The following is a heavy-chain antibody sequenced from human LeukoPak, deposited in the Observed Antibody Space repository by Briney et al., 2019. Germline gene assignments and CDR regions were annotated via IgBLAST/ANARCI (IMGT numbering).Heavy chain of an antibody. CDR1: GASISSSY. V-gene: IGHV4-59*01. D-gene: IGHD3-10*01. CDR2: IYDSGST. CDR3: ARGGYYFDY. J-gene: IGHJ4*02. Sequence: SEPLSLTCTVSGASISSSYWSWIRQPPGRGLEWIGSIYDSGSTDYNPSLKSRATISLQTSKNQFSLRLSSVTAADTAVYYCARGGYYFDYWGQGTLVTISS.